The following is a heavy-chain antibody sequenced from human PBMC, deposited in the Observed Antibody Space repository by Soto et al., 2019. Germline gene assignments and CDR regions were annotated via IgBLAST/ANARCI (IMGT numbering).Heavy chain of an antibody. CDR3: AREANSGSSGVFAY. CDR1: GFTFSNYA. J-gene: IGHJ4*02. D-gene: IGHD6-6*01. V-gene: IGHV3-23*01. Sequence: EVQLLESGGGLVQPGESLRLSCAASGFTFSNYALNWVRQAPGKGLEWVSGITGGGGTTFYADSVTGRFTVSRDNSKNTLYLQMNSLRPEDTAVFYCAREANSGSSGVFAYWGPGTLVTVSS. CDR2: ITGGGGTT.